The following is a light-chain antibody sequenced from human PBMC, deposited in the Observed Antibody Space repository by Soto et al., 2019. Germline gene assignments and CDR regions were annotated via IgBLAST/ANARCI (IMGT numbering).Light chain of an antibody. J-gene: IGLJ2*01. CDR1: ISNIGSNP. CDR3: ATWDDSLIGV. Sequence: QSVLTQPPSASGTPGQRVTISCSGSISNIGSNPVNWYQQPPGTAPKLLIYSNDHRPSGVPDRFSGSKSGTSASLAISGLQSEDEADYYCATWDDSLIGVFGGGTKVTVL. CDR2: SND. V-gene: IGLV1-44*01.